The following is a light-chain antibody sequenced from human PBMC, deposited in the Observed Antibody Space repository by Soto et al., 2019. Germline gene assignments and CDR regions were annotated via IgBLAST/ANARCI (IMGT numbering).Light chain of an antibody. CDR1: QSVSSN. CDR3: QYYDDWLRLP. CDR2: GAS. Sequence: DMEMTQYPATLSVRPGERARLSCTASQSVSSNLAWYQQKPGQAPRLLIYGASTRATGIPARFSGSGSGTEFTLTFSILQSEDLAVYSCQYYDDWLRLPLGGGTKVDFK. J-gene: IGKJ4*01. V-gene: IGKV3-15*01.